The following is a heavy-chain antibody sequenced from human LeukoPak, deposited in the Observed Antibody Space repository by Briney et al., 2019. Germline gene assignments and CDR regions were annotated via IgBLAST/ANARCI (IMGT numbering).Heavy chain of an antibody. CDR3: ARTDY. CDR2: INPNSGGT. Sequence: GGSLRLSCAASGFTFSSYGMHWVRQAPGQGLEWMGWINPNSGGTNYAQKFQGRVTMTRDTSISTAYMELSRLRSDDTAVYYCARTDYWGQGTLVTVSS. CDR1: GFTFSSYG. J-gene: IGHJ4*02. V-gene: IGHV1-2*02.